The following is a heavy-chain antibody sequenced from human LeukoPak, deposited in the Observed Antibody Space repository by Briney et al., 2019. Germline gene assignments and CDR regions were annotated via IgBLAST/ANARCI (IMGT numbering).Heavy chain of an antibody. J-gene: IGHJ5*02. CDR3: ARDRAGYDRRFDP. D-gene: IGHD3-3*01. CDR1: GGSISSGDYY. Sequence: PSESLSLTCTVSGGSISSGDYYWSWIRQPPGKGLEWIGYIYYSGSTYYNPSLKSRVTISVDTSKNQFSLKLSSVTAADTAVYYCARDRAGYDRRFDPWGQGTLVTVSS. V-gene: IGHV4-30-4*01. CDR2: IYYSGST.